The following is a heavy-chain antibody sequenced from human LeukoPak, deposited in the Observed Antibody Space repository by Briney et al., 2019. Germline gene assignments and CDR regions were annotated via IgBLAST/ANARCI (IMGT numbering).Heavy chain of an antibody. CDR3: ARGYDSSGYYWDYYYYYGMDV. V-gene: IGHV4-34*01. CDR1: GGSFSGYY. J-gene: IGHJ6*02. CDR2: INHSGST. D-gene: IGHD3-22*01. Sequence: PSETLSLTCAVYGGSFSGYYWSWIRQPPGKGLEWIGEINHSGSTNYNPSLKSRVTISVDTSKNQFSLKLSSVTAADTAVYYCARGYDSSGYYWDYYYYYGMDVWGRGTTVTVSS.